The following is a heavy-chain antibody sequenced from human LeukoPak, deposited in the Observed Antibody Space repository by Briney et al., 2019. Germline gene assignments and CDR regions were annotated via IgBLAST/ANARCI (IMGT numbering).Heavy chain of an antibody. D-gene: IGHD2-2*01. Sequence: SETLSLTCTVSGGSISSYYWSWIRQPPGKGLEWIGSIYYSGSTYYNPSLKSRVTISVDTSKNQFSLKLSSVTAADTAVYYCARQLISSTSYYYFDYWGQGTLVTVSS. V-gene: IGHV4-39*01. CDR1: GGSISSYY. J-gene: IGHJ4*02. CDR2: IYYSGST. CDR3: ARQLISSTSYYYFDY.